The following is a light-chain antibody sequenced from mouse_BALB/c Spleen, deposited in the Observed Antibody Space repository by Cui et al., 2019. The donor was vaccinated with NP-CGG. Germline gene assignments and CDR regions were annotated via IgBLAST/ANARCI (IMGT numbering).Light chain of an antibody. J-gene: IGLJ1*01. CDR1: TGAVTTSNY. CDR3: ALWYSNHWV. CDR2: GTN. Sequence: QAVVTQESELTTSPGETVTLTCRSSTGAVTTSNYANWVQEKPDHLFTGLIGGTNNRAPGVPARFSGSLIGDKAALTITVTQTEDEAMYFCALWYSNHWVFGGGTKLTVL. V-gene: IGLV1*01.